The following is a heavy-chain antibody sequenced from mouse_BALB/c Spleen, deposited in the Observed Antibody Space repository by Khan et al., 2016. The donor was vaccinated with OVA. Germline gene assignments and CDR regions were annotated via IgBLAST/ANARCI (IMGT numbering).Heavy chain of an antibody. CDR2: IDPENGNT. Sequence: EVQLQQSGAELVRPGALVKLSCKASGFNIKDYYMLWVKQRPEQGLEWIGWIDPENGNTIYDPKFQGKARITADTSSNTAYLQLSSLTSEDTAVYYCARRGYGNYWFAYWGQGTLVTVSA. J-gene: IGHJ3*01. CDR3: ARRGYGNYWFAY. V-gene: IGHV14-1*02. D-gene: IGHD2-1*01. CDR1: GFNIKDYY.